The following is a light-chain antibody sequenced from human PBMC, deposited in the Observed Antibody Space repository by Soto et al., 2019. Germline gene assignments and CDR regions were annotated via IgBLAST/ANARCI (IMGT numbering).Light chain of an antibody. V-gene: IGLV2-8*01. CDR1: KNDIGDYDF. J-gene: IGLJ1*01. CDR2: EVV. CDR3: KSYAGSNTYV. Sequence: QSALTQPPSASGSPGQSVTISCTGTKNDIGDYDFVSWYQHHPGKAPRLIIYEVVQRPSGVPDRFSGSKSGNMASLTVSGLQAADEADYFCKSYAGSNTYVFGSGTKVTVL.